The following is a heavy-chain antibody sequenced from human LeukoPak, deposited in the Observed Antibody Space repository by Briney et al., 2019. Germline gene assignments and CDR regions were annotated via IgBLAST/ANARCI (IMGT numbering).Heavy chain of an antibody. D-gene: IGHD2-15*01. CDR3: ARGVVVAATLGNWFDP. V-gene: IGHV1-18*01. J-gene: IGHJ5*02. CDR2: ISAYNGNT. CDR1: GYTFTSYG. Sequence: ASVKVSCKASGYTFTSYGISWVRQAPGQGLEWMGWISAYNGNTNYAQKLQGRVTMTTDTSTSTAYMELRSLRSDDTAVYYCARGVVVAATLGNWFDPWGQGTLVTVSS.